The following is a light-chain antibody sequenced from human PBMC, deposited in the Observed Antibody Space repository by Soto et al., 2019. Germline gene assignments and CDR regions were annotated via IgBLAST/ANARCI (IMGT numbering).Light chain of an antibody. J-gene: IGLJ2*01. Sequence: QSALTQPASVSGSPGQSITISCIGTRSDVGGYNYVSWYQQHPGKAPKLVIYEVSYRPSGVSNRFSGSKSGNTASLTISGLQAEDEADYYCSSYLSRKSLVFGGGTKLTVL. CDR1: RSDVGGYNY. CDR3: SSYLSRKSLV. CDR2: EVS. V-gene: IGLV2-14*01.